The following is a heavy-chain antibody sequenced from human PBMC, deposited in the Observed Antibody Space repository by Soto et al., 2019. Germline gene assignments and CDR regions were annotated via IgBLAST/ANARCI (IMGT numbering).Heavy chain of an antibody. Sequence: EVQLVESGGGLVQPGGSLRLSCAASGFTFSSYSMNWVRQAPGKGLEWVSYISSSSSSTIYYADSVKGRFTISGDNAKNSLYLQMNSLRAEDTAVYYCAREGEVDSSGYYYGIDYWGQGTLVTVSS. V-gene: IGHV3-48*01. CDR3: AREGEVDSSGYYYGIDY. CDR2: ISSSSSSTI. J-gene: IGHJ4*02. D-gene: IGHD3-22*01. CDR1: GFTFSSYS.